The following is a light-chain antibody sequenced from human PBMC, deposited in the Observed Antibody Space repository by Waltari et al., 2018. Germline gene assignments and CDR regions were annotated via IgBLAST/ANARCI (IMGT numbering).Light chain of an antibody. CDR3: CSYAGNYLRV. CDR2: DVN. CDR1: SRDVGYYNY. J-gene: IGLJ2*01. V-gene: IGLV2-11*01. Sequence: QSALTQPRSVSGSPGQSVNISCTRTSRDVGYYNYVSGYQQQPGKAPKVRIYDVNERPSGVPDRFSGSKSGNTASLTISGLQAEDEADYYCCSYAGNYLRVFGGGTKLTVL.